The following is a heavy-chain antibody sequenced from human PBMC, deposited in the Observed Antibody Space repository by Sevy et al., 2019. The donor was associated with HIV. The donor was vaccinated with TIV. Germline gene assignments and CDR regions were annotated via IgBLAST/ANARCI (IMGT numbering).Heavy chain of an antibody. CDR1: GFTFSTYW. Sequence: GGSLRLSCGASGFTFSTYWMSWVRQAPGKGLEWVANINQDGSQKYYVDSVKGRFTISKDNAKNSLYLQMSSLRAEDTAVYYCAREFDGGPDYWGQGTLVSVSS. CDR2: INQDGSQK. J-gene: IGHJ4*02. CDR3: AREFDGGPDY. D-gene: IGHD3-9*01. V-gene: IGHV3-7*01.